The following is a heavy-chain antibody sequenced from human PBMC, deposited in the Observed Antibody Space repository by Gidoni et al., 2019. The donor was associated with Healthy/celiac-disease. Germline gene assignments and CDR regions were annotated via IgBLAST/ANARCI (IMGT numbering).Heavy chain of an antibody. D-gene: IGHD6-6*01. Sequence: EVQLVESGGGLVKPGGSLRLSCAASGFTFSSYSMNWVRQAPGKGLEWVSSISSSSSYIYYADSVKGRFTISRDNAKNSLYLQMNSLRAEDTAVYYCARGIGSSSSWFDPWGQGTLVTVSS. CDR2: ISSSSSYI. J-gene: IGHJ5*02. CDR1: GFTFSSYS. CDR3: ARGIGSSSSWFDP. V-gene: IGHV3-21*01.